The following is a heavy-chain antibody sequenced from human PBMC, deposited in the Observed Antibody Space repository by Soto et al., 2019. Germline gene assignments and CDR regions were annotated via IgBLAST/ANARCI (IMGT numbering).Heavy chain of an antibody. D-gene: IGHD1-26*01. CDR2: IGANGAST. CDR1: GFTFSSYA. J-gene: IGHJ4*02. V-gene: IGHV3-23*01. Sequence: VGSLRLSCTASGFTFSSYAMSWVRQAPGKGLEWVSAIGANGASTYYTDSVKGRFTISRDNSKNTLYLQMSSLRAEDTALYYCAKPMVGFTYIAYWGQGALVTVSS. CDR3: AKPMVGFTYIAY.